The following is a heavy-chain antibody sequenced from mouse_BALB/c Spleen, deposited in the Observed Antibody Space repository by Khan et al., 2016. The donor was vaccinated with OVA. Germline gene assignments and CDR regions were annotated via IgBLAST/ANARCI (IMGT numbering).Heavy chain of an antibody. CDR1: GDSITSGY. Sequence: EVKLLESGPSLVKPSQTLSLTCSVTGDSITSGYWIWIRKFPGNKLEYMGYMIYTGYTDYNPSLNSRLAIPRHTSQNPYYLQLNSVTTEDTATYYCARSTYRYAFAYWGQGTLVTVSA. CDR2: MIYTGYT. CDR3: ARSTYRYAFAY. D-gene: IGHD2-14*01. J-gene: IGHJ3*01. V-gene: IGHV3-8*02.